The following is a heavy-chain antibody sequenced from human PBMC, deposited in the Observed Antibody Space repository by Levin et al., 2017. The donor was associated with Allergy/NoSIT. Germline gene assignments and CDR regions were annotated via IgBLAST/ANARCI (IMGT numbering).Heavy chain of an antibody. D-gene: IGHD2-2*01. CDR2: IIPIFGTA. J-gene: IGHJ2*01. Sequence: SVKVSCKASGGTFSSYAISWVRQAPGQGLEWMGGIIPIFGTANYAQKFQGRVTITADESTSTAYMELSSLRSEDTAVYYCARVLRGADIVVVPADWYFDLWGRGTLVTVSS. CDR3: ARVLRGADIVVVPADWYFDL. CDR1: GGTFSSYA. V-gene: IGHV1-69*13.